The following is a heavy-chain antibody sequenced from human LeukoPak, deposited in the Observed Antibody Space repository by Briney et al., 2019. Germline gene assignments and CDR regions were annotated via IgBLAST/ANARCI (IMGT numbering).Heavy chain of an antibody. V-gene: IGHV3-48*03. CDR1: GFTFSSYE. CDR3: ARDLRGNDYVWGSYRYIDY. D-gene: IGHD3-16*02. J-gene: IGHJ4*02. Sequence: PGGSLRLSCAASGFTFSSYEMNWVRQAPGKGLEWVSYISSSGSTISYADSVKGRFTISRDKAKNSLYLQTNSLRAEDTAVYYCARDLRGNDYVWGSYRYIDYWGQGTLVTVSS. CDR2: ISSSGSTI.